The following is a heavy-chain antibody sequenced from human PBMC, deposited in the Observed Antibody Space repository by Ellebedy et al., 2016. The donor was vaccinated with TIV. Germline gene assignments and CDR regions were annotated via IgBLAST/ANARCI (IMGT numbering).Heavy chain of an antibody. CDR2: IYSGGST. CDR1: GFTFSDYY. J-gene: IGHJ6*02. Sequence: GGSLRLSCVVSGFTFSDYYMSWVRQAPGKGLEWVSVIYSGGSTYYADSVKGRFTISRDNSKNTLYLQMNSLRAEDTAVYYCARGRYYGMDVWGQGTTVTVSS. V-gene: IGHV3-66*01. CDR3: ARGRYYGMDV.